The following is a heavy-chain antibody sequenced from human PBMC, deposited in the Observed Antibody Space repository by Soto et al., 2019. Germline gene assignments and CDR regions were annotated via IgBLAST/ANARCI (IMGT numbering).Heavy chain of an antibody. CDR2: IYYSGST. V-gene: IGHV4-59*01. CDR3: ARYSSGWDQGYFDY. CDR1: GGSISSYY. Sequence: PSETLSLTCTVSGGSISSYYWSWIRQPPGKGLEWIGYIYYSGSTNYNPSLKSRVTISVDTSKNQFSLKLSSVTAADTAVYYCARYSSGWDQGYFDYWGQGTLVTVSS. J-gene: IGHJ4*02. D-gene: IGHD6-19*01.